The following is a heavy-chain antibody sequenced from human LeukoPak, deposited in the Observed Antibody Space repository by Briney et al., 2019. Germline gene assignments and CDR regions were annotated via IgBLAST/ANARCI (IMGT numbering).Heavy chain of an antibody. CDR2: ISGDGGST. CDR3: ARDVADAFDI. D-gene: IGHD2-15*01. Sequence: GGSLRLSCAAPGFMFHDYAIHWVRQAPGKGLEWVSLISGDGGSTFYADSVKGRFTISRDNSKNTLYLQMNSLRAEDTAVYYCARDVADAFDIWGQGTMVTVSS. V-gene: IGHV3-43*02. CDR1: GFMFHDYA. J-gene: IGHJ3*02.